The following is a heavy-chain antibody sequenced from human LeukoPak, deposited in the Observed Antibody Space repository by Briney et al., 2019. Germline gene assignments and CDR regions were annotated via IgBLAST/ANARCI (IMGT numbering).Heavy chain of an antibody. V-gene: IGHV1-69*04. CDR1: GGTFTSYA. D-gene: IGHD3-16*01. J-gene: IGHJ4*01. CDR2: IIHIDGTK. Sequence: SVKVSCKPSGGTFTSYAMNWVRQAPGQGLEWMGKIIHIDGTKNYAEKLQGRVTFSADNTTSTAYLELSTLRSEDTALYYCARNVRLGGLYFDLWGQGTLVTVSS. CDR3: ARNVRLGGLYFDL.